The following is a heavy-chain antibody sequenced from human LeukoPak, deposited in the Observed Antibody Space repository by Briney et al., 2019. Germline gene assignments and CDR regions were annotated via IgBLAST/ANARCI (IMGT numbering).Heavy chain of an antibody. CDR2: IYHSGST. D-gene: IGHD1-26*01. J-gene: IGHJ4*02. CDR1: GGSISSSNW. Sequence: SGTLSLTCAVSGGSISSSNWWSWVRQPPGKGLEWIGEIYHSGSTNYNPSLKSRVTISVDKSKNQFSLKLTSVTAADTAVYYCARDIRAVGATLYFDYWGQGTLVTVSS. CDR3: ARDIRAVGATLYFDY. V-gene: IGHV4-4*02.